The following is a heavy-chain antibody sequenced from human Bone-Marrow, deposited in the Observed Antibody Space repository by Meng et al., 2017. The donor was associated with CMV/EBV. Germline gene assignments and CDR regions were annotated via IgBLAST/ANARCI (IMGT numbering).Heavy chain of an antibody. CDR3: ARGGRSGLEWLPSGGMDV. V-gene: IGHV1-2*02. CDR2: INPNSGGT. D-gene: IGHD3-3*01. Sequence: ASVKVSCKASGYTFTGYYMHWVRQAPGQGLEWMGWINPNSGGTNYAQKFQGRVTMTRDTSISTAYMELSSLRSEDTAVYYCARGGRSGLEWLPSGGMDVWGQGTTVTVSS. J-gene: IGHJ6*02. CDR1: GYTFTGYY.